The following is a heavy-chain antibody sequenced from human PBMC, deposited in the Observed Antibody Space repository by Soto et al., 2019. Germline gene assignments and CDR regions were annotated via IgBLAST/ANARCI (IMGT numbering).Heavy chain of an antibody. V-gene: IGHV4-61*08. CDR1: GGSISSGGYS. D-gene: IGHD3-10*01. J-gene: IGHJ4*02. Sequence: PSETLSLTCAVPGGSISSGGYSWSWIRQPPGKGLEWIGYIYYSGSTNYNPSLKSRVTISVDTSKNQFSLKLSSVTAADTAVYYCARESMVRGVDYWGQGTLVTVSS. CDR3: ARESMVRGVDY. CDR2: IYYSGST.